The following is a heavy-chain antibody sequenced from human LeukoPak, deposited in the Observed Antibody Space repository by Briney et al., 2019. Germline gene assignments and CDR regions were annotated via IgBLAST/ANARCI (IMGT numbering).Heavy chain of an antibody. Sequence: SVKVSCKASGGTFGSYSITWVRQTPGQGLEWMGGIIPMFDKTNYAQKFLGRLTITADESTTTAYMELNSLRAEDTAVYYCARDSLTSYSSLGYWGQGTLVTVSS. J-gene: IGHJ4*02. V-gene: IGHV1-69*13. CDR3: ARDSLTSYSSLGY. CDR1: GGTFGSYS. CDR2: IIPMFDKT. D-gene: IGHD6-13*01.